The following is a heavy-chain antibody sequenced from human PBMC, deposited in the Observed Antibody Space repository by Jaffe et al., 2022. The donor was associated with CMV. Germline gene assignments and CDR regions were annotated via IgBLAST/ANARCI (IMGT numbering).Heavy chain of an antibody. CDR3: AKNGYDYVWGSSYYYYGMDV. CDR2: ISSSGSTI. Sequence: QVQLVESGGGLVKPGGSLRLSCAASGFTFSDYYMSWIRQAPGKGLEWVSYISSSGSTIYYADSVKGRFTISRDNAKNSLYLQMNSLRAEDTAVYYCAKNGYDYVWGSSYYYYGMDVWGQGTTVTVSS. CDR1: GFTFSDYY. D-gene: IGHD3-16*01. V-gene: IGHV3-11*01. J-gene: IGHJ6*02.